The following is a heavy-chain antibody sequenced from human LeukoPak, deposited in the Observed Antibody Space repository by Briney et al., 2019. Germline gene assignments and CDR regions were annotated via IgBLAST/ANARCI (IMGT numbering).Heavy chain of an antibody. V-gene: IGHV6-1*01. Sequence: SQTLSLTCAISGDSVSSNSAAWTWIRQSPSRGLNWLGRTYYRSKWYNDYAVSVKSRITINPDTSKNQFSLQLNSVTPEDTAVYYCARVEESSSWSLGYWGQGTLVTVSS. J-gene: IGHJ4*02. CDR1: GDSVSSNSAA. CDR2: TYYRSKWYN. CDR3: ARVEESSSWSLGY. D-gene: IGHD6-13*01.